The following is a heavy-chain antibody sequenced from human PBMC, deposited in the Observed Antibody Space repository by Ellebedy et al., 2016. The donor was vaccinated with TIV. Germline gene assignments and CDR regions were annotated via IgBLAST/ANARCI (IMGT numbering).Heavy chain of an antibody. V-gene: IGHV1-2*02. J-gene: IGHJ4*02. CDR3: ARELSGDYFDY. D-gene: IGHD3-16*02. Sequence: ASVKVSRKASGYTFTGYFLHWVRQAPGQGLEWMGWINPNSGGTHYGQKFQGRVTMTRDMSISTAYMELSRLTSDDTAAYYCARELSGDYFDYWGQGTLLTVSS. CDR1: GYTFTGYF. CDR2: INPNSGGT.